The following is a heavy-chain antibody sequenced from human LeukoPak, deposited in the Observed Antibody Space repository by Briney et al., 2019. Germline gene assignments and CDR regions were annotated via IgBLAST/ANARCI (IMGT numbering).Heavy chain of an antibody. V-gene: IGHV4-59*08. CDR3: ATRLHYYYDTSPSFFDI. CDR2: MSDSGTI. CDR1: GGSIRSYY. J-gene: IGHJ3*02. Sequence: PSETLSLTCSVSGGSIRSYYWSWIRQPPGKGLEWIGYMSDSGTINYHPSLKGRITMSVDTSKNQFSLKLTSVTAADMAVYYCATRLHYYYDTSPSFFDIWGQGTMVTVSS. D-gene: IGHD3-22*01.